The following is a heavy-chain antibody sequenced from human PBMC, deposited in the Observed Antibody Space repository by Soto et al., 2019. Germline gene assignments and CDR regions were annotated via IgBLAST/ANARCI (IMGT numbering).Heavy chain of an antibody. CDR1: GSTFSTYS. Sequence: EVQLVESGGGLVQPGGSLRLSCADSGSTFSTYSMNWVRQAPGKGLEWVSYMSSSSTSISYADSVKGRVTVSRDNAKNSLYLQMNSLRAEYTAIYYCARGWHGYDFAYWGQGTQVTVYS. J-gene: IGHJ4*02. CDR3: ARGWHGYDFAY. CDR2: MSSSSTSI. D-gene: IGHD5-12*01. V-gene: IGHV3-48*01.